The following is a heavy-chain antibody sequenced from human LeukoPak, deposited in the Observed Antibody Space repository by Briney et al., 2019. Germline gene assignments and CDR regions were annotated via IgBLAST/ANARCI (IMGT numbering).Heavy chain of an antibody. CDR3: ARHPAAGIAGYYYYMGV. Sequence: PSETLSLTCTVSGGSIRSYFWSWIRQPPGKGLEWIGYIYYSGSTDSNPSLKSRVTISVDTSKNQFSLKLISVTAADTTVYYCARHPAAGIAGYYYYMGVWGKGTTVTISS. V-gene: IGHV4-59*01. D-gene: IGHD6-13*01. CDR2: IYYSGST. J-gene: IGHJ6*03. CDR1: GGSIRSYF.